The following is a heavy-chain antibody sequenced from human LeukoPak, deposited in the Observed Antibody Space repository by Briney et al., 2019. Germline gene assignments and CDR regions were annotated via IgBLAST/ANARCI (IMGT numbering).Heavy chain of an antibody. Sequence: ASVKVSCKASGYTFTINGISWVRQAPGRGLEWMGRISANSGDTIYAEKFHGRVTLTRDTSTGTAYMELNSLTYDDTAVYYGTREGWYAFDYWGQGTLVTVSS. V-gene: IGHV1-18*01. D-gene: IGHD2-15*01. CDR2: ISANSGDT. CDR1: GYTFTING. CDR3: TREGWYAFDY. J-gene: IGHJ4*02.